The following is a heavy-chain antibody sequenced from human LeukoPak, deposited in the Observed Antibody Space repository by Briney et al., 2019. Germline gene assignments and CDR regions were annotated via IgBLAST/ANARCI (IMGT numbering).Heavy chain of an antibody. CDR2: ISSSSSYI. V-gene: IGHV3-21*01. Sequence: GGSLRLSCAASGFTFSSYSMNWVRQAPGKGLEWVSSISSSSSYIYYAVSVKGRFTISRDNAKNSLYLQMNSLRAEDTAVYYCAREGAADRYFDYWGQGTLVTVSS. D-gene: IGHD1-14*01. CDR3: AREGAADRYFDY. CDR1: GFTFSSYS. J-gene: IGHJ4*02.